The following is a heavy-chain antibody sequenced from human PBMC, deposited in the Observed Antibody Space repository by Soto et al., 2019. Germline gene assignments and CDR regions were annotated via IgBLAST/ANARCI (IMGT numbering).Heavy chain of an antibody. J-gene: IGHJ4*02. CDR2: IYHSGST. CDR3: AAYYYGSGSHLYYFDY. V-gene: IGHV4-4*02. CDR1: GGSISSSDW. Sequence: SETLSLTCAVSGGSISSSDWWSWVRQPPGKGLEWIGEIYHSGSTNYNPSLKSRVTISVDKSKNQFSLKLSSVTAADTAVYYCAAYYYGSGSHLYYFDYWGQGTLVTVSS. D-gene: IGHD3-10*01.